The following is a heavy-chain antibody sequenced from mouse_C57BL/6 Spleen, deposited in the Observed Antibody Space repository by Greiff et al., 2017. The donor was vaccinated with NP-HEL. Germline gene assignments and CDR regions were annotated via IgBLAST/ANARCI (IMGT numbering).Heavy chain of an antibody. CDR2: ISDGGSYT. D-gene: IGHD1-1*01. Sequence: EVKLMESGGGLVKPGGSLTLSCAASGFTFSSYAMSWVRQTPEKRLEWVATISDGGSYTYYPDNVKGRFTISRDNAKNNLYLQMSHLKSEDTAMYYCAREGRGFDYWGQGTTLTVSS. V-gene: IGHV5-4*01. J-gene: IGHJ2*01. CDR3: AREGRGFDY. CDR1: GFTFSSYA.